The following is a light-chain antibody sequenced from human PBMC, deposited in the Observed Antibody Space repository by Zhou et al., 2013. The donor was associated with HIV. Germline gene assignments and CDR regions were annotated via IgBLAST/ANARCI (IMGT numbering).Light chain of an antibody. Sequence: EIVMTQSPATLSVSPGERATLSCRASQSVGSRLAWYQQKPGQAPRLLIYGASSRATGIPDRFSGSGSGTDFTLTISRLEPEDFAVYYCQQYGSSPLTFGGGTKVEIK. V-gene: IGKV3-20*01. J-gene: IGKJ4*01. CDR3: QQYGSSPLT. CDR1: QSVGSR. CDR2: GAS.